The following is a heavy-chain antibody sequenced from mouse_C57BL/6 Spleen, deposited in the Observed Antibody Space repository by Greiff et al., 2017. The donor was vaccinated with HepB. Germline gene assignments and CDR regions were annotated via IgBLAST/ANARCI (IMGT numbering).Heavy chain of an antibody. CDR2: IYPGDGDT. V-gene: IGHV1-80*01. Sequence: QVQLKESGAELVKPGASVKISCKASGYAFSSYWMNWVKQRPGKGLEWIGQIYPGDGDTNYNGKFKGKATLTADKSSSTAYMQLSSLTSEDSAVYFCASDYGSSYGYFDVWGTGTTVTVSS. CDR3: ASDYGSSYGYFDV. D-gene: IGHD1-1*01. CDR1: GYAFSSYW. J-gene: IGHJ1*03.